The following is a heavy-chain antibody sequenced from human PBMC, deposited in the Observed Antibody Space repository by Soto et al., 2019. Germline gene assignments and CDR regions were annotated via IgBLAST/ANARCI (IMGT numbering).Heavy chain of an antibody. J-gene: IGHJ5*01. CDR1: GGSFSVDY. V-gene: IGHV4-34*01. Sequence: PPETLSLTCAVYGGSFSVDYWNWIRQSPGKGLEWSGEINHSGGTNHNPSLKSRVTISVDTTKNQISLKLRSVTAAYTAVYYCARGGSDMYYYDSSRPRYSPFGSWGQGTLVTVSS. CDR3: ARGGSDMYYYDSSRPRYSPFGS. D-gene: IGHD3-22*01. CDR2: INHSGGT.